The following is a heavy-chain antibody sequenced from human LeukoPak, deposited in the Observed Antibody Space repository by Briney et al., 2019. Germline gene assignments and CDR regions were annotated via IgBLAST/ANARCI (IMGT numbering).Heavy chain of an antibody. J-gene: IGHJ4*02. V-gene: IGHV4-59*01. CDR2: IYYSGST. CDR1: GGSISSYY. Sequence: PSETLSLTCTVSGGSISSYYWSWIRQPPGKGLEWIGYIYYSGSTNYNPSLKGRVTISVDTPKNQFSLKLSSVTAADTAVYYCARGKYSSSWYYIDYWGQGTLVTVSS. CDR3: ARGKYSSSWYYIDY. D-gene: IGHD6-13*01.